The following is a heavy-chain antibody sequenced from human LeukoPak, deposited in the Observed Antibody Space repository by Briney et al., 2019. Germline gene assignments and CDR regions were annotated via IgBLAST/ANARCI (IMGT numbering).Heavy chain of an antibody. CDR1: GGSISNYY. V-gene: IGHV4-59*01. Sequence: SETLSLTCTVSGGSISNYYWSWIRQPPGKRLEWIGYVSYSGSSSSNPSLKSRVTISVDTSKNQFSLKLSSVTAADTVVYYCASRSSIWSGYQDTLYYFDSWGQGTLVTVSS. CDR2: VSYSGSS. CDR3: ASRSSIWSGYQDTLYYFDS. J-gene: IGHJ4*02. D-gene: IGHD3-3*01.